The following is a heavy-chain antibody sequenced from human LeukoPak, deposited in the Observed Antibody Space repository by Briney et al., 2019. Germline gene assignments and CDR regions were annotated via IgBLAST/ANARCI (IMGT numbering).Heavy chain of an antibody. J-gene: IGHJ3*02. Sequence: NSSETLSLTCAVYGGSFSGYYWSWIRQPPGKGLEWIGEINHSGSTYYNPSLKSRVTIAVETSKNQFSLKLSSVTAADKAVYYCARSCRILDIVATIRARLGGNGFDIWGQGTMVTVSS. CDR1: GGSFSGYY. CDR3: ARSCRILDIVATIRARLGGNGFDI. CDR2: INHSGST. V-gene: IGHV4-34*01. D-gene: IGHD5-12*01.